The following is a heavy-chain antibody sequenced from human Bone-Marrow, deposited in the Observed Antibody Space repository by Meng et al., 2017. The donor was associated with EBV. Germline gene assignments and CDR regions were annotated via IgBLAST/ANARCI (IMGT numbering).Heavy chain of an antibody. CDR1: GFTFSSYS. CDR2: ISSSSSYI. J-gene: IGHJ2*01. CDR3: ARDRGITVAGYWYFDI. V-gene: IGHV3-21*01. D-gene: IGHD6-19*01. Sequence: EVQLVESGGGLVKPGGSLRLSCAASGFTFSSYSMNWVRQAPGKGLEWVSSISSSSSYIYYADSVKGRFTISRDNAKNSLYLQMNSLRAEDTAVYYCARDRGITVAGYWYFDIWGRGTLVTVDS.